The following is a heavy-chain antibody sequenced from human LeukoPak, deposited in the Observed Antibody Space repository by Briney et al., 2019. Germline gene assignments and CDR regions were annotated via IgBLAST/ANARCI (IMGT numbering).Heavy chain of an antibody. D-gene: IGHD3-3*01. J-gene: IGHJ6*03. Sequence: SETLSLTCTVSGGSISRYYWSWIRQPPGKGLEWIGYIYYSGSTTYNPSLKSRVTMSVDTAKNQFSLTVRSVTAADTAVYYCARGDFCSKSNCYLRPMDVWGKGTTVSVSS. CDR1: GGSISRYY. CDR3: ARGDFCSKSNCYLRPMDV. V-gene: IGHV4-59*01. CDR2: IYYSGST.